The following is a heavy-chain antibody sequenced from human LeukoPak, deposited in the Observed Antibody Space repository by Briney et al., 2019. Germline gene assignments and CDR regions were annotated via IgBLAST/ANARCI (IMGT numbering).Heavy chain of an antibody. CDR1: EYTFSRYS. V-gene: IGHV1-3*01. Sequence: GASVKVSCKDSEYTFSRYSIHWVRQAPGQRLEWMGWSNAGKGNTKYSQNLQDRVTVTGDTSASTAYMELSSLTSEDTAVYYCARGSCSSTSCFMDVWGQGTTVTVSS. D-gene: IGHD2-2*01. J-gene: IGHJ6*02. CDR3: ARGSCSSTSCFMDV. CDR2: SNAGKGNT.